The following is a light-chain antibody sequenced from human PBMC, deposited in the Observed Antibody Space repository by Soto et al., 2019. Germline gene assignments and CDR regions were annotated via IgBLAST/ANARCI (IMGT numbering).Light chain of an antibody. Sequence: QSALTQPASVSGSPGQSITISCTGTSSDVGGYNYVSWYQQHPGEAPKLIIYGVTNRPSGVSYRFSGSKSDYTASLTISGLQAEDEADYYCSSYSTSFFYVFGTGTKVTVL. CDR2: GVT. V-gene: IGLV2-14*01. CDR1: SSDVGGYNY. J-gene: IGLJ1*01. CDR3: SSYSTSFFYV.